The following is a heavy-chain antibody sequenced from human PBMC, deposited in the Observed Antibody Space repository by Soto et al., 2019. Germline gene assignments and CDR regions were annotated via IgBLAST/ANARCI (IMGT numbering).Heavy chain of an antibody. J-gene: IGHJ3*02. Sequence: ASVKVSCKASGYTFTGYYMHWVRQAPGQGLEWMGWINPNSGGTNYAQKFQGRVTMTRDTSISTAYMELSRLRSDDTAVYYCARGSGTPYGSGSYYNPHHDAFDIWGQGTMVT. CDR2: INPNSGGT. V-gene: IGHV1-2*02. CDR3: ARGSGTPYGSGSYYNPHHDAFDI. CDR1: GYTFTGYY. D-gene: IGHD3-10*01.